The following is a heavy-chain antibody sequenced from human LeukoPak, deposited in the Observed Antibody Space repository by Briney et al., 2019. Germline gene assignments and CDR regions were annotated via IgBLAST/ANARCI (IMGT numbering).Heavy chain of an antibody. Sequence: PGGSLRLSCAASGFSVSSNYMSWVSQAPGKGLGWVSVIYGGASTYYAASVKGRFTISRDNSKNTLYLQMKRLRAEDTAVYYCARGSGGSYFFYWGQGTLVTVSS. J-gene: IGHJ4*02. CDR1: GFSVSSNY. CDR3: ARGSGGSYFFY. V-gene: IGHV3-66*01. D-gene: IGHD1-26*01. CDR2: IYGGAST.